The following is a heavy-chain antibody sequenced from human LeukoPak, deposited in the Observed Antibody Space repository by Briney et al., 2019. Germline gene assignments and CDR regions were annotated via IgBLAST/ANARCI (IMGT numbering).Heavy chain of an antibody. J-gene: IGHJ4*02. CDR1: GYTFTGYY. Sequence: SVKVSCKASGYTFTGYYMHWVRQAPGQGLEWMGGIIPIFGTANYAQKFQGRVTITTDESTSTAYMELSSLRSEDTAVYYCARDRKPYCSGGSCYPFDYWGQGTLVTVSS. CDR2: IIPIFGTA. D-gene: IGHD2-15*01. CDR3: ARDRKPYCSGGSCYPFDY. V-gene: IGHV1-69*05.